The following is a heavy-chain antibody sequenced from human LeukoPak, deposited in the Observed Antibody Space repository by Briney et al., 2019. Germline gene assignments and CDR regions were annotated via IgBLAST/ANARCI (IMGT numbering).Heavy chain of an antibody. D-gene: IGHD6-13*01. Sequence: PGGSLRLSCAASGFTFSSYSMSWVRQAPGKGLEWVSSISSSSSYIYYADSVKGRFTISRDNAKNSLYLQMNSLRAEDTAVYYCARAMIIAAACFDYWGQGTPVTVSS. V-gene: IGHV3-21*01. CDR3: ARAMIIAAACFDY. CDR2: ISSSSSYI. J-gene: IGHJ4*02. CDR1: GFTFSSYS.